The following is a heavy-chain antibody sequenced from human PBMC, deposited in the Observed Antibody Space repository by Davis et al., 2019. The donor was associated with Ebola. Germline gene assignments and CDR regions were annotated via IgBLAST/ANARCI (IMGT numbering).Heavy chain of an antibody. CDR3: ARDITMVQGVIFYYGMDV. Sequence: ASVKVSCKASGYTFTGYYMHWVRQAPGQGLEWMGWINPNSGGTNYAQKFQGWVTMTRDTSISTAYMELSRLRSDDTAVCYCARDITMVQGVIFYYGMDVWGQGTTVTVSS. CDR2: INPNSGGT. D-gene: IGHD3-10*01. V-gene: IGHV1-2*04. J-gene: IGHJ6*02. CDR1: GYTFTGYY.